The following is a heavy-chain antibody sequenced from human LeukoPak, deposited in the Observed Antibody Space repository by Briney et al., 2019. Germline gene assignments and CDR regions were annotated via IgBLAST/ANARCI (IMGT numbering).Heavy chain of an antibody. CDR2: ISWNSGSI. D-gene: IGHD3-10*01. Sequence: GRSLRLSCAASGFTFDDYAMHWVRQAPGKGLEWVSGISWNSGSIGYADSVRGRFTISRDNAKNFLYLQMNSLRAEDTALYYCAKGHYGSGSYYNGGGDYWGQGTLVTVSS. V-gene: IGHV3-9*01. CDR1: GFTFDDYA. CDR3: AKGHYGSGSYYNGGGDY. J-gene: IGHJ4*02.